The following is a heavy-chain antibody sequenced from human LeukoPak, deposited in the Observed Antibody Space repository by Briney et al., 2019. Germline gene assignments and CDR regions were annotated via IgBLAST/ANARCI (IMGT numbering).Heavy chain of an antibody. CDR3: AREMATFFDY. Sequence: NPSQTLSLTCTVSGGSTSSGSYYWSWIRQPAGKGLEWIGRIYTSGSTNYNPSLKSRVTISVDTSKNQFSLKLSSVTAADTAVYYCAREMATFFDYWGQGTLVTVSS. V-gene: IGHV4-61*02. D-gene: IGHD5-24*01. CDR2: IYTSGST. J-gene: IGHJ4*02. CDR1: GGSTSSGSYY.